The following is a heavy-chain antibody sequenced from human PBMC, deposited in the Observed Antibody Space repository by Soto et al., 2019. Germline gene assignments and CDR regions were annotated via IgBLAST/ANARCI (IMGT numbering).Heavy chain of an antibody. CDR3: TRAAWFPYLSFY. CDR2: ISSSGSTA. J-gene: IGHJ4*02. D-gene: IGHD3-10*01. CDR1: GFTFSRFE. V-gene: IGHV3-48*03. Sequence: PGGSLRLSCAASGFTFSRFELHWVRQAPGKGLEWISYISSSGSTAYYASSVEGRFTISRDNTNNSVYLQMDSLRAEDTALYYCTRAAWFPYLSFYWGQGALVTVSS.